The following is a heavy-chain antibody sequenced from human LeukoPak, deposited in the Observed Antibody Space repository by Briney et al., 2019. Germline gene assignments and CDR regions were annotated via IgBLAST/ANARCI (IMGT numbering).Heavy chain of an antibody. J-gene: IGHJ6*02. D-gene: IGHD3-3*01. Sequence: GGSLRLSCAASGFTFSSYWMSWVRKAQGRGREWVANIKQDGSEKYYVDSVKGRFTISRDNAKNSLYLQMNSLRAEDTAVYYCARGNTIFGVVIYYYYGMDVWGQGTTVTVSS. CDR3: ARGNTIFGVVIYYYYGMDV. CDR1: GFTFSSYW. CDR2: IKQDGSEK. V-gene: IGHV3-7*03.